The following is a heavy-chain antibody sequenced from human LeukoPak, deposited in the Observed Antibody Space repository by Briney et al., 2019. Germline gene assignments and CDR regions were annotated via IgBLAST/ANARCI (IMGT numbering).Heavy chain of an antibody. CDR3: ARHGGAAAGT. V-gene: IGHV5-10-1*01. D-gene: IGHD6-13*01. Sequence: GASLQISCKGSGSIFTSYWISWVRQLPGKGLEWMGRIDPSDSYTNYSPSFQGHVTISADKSISTAYLQWSSLKASDTAMYYCARHGGAAAGTWGQGTLVTVSS. J-gene: IGHJ5*02. CDR1: GSIFTSYW. CDR2: IDPSDSYT.